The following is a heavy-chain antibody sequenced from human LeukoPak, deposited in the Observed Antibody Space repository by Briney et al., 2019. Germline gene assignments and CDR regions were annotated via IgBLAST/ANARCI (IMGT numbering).Heavy chain of an antibody. CDR1: GFTVSSNF. J-gene: IGHJ3*02. CDR3: ARDGSSGPPNAFDI. V-gene: IGHV3-66*01. Sequence: GGSLRLSCAASGFTVSSNFMNWVRQAPGKGLEWVSVIYSGGSTNYADSVKGRFTISRDISKNTLYLQMNSLRAEDTAVYYCARDGSSGPPNAFDIWGQGTMVTVSS. CDR2: IYSGGST. D-gene: IGHD3-22*01.